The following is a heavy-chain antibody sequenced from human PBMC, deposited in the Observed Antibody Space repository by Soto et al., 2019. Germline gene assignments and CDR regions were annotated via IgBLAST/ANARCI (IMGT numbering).Heavy chain of an antibody. Sequence: GGSLRLSCAASGFTFSSYGMHWVRQAPGKGLEWVAVIWYDGSNKYYADSVKGRFTISRDNSKNTLYLQMNSLRAEDTAVYYCARDQGCSGGSCYSPYYFDYWGQGTLVTVSS. CDR2: IWYDGSNK. D-gene: IGHD2-15*01. V-gene: IGHV3-33*01. J-gene: IGHJ4*02. CDR3: ARDQGCSGGSCYSPYYFDY. CDR1: GFTFSSYG.